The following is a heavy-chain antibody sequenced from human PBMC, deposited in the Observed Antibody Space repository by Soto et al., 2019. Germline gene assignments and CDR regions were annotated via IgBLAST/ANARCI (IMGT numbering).Heavy chain of an antibody. J-gene: IGHJ6*02. CDR3: TRDINPTPPHLEIRDYYYYGMDV. V-gene: IGHV4-34*01. Sequence: RCISKKTGKGLEWIGEINHSGSTNYNPSLKSRVTISVDTSKNQFSLKLSSVTAADTAVYYCTRDINPTPPHLEIRDYYYYGMDVWGQGTTVTGSS. CDR2: INHSGST.